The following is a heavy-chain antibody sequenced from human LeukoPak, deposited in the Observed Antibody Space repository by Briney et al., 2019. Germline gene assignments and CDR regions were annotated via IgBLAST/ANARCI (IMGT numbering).Heavy chain of an antibody. D-gene: IGHD5-18*01. CDR3: TRGGYSYGSLYYYYYYYMDV. CDR1: GGTFSSYA. CDR2: IIPIFGTA. V-gene: IGHV1-69*06. J-gene: IGHJ6*03. Sequence: ASVKVSCKASGGTFSSYAISWVRQAPGQGLEWMGGIIPIFGTANYAQKFQGRVTITADKSTSTAYMELSSLRSEDTAVYYCTRGGYSYGSLYYYYYYYMDVWGKGTTVTVSS.